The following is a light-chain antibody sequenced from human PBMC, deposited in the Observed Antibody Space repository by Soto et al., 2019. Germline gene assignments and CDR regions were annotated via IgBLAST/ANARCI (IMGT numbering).Light chain of an antibody. V-gene: IGKV3-11*01. CDR2: DAS. J-gene: IGKJ5*01. Sequence: EIVLTQSPSTLSLSPGERTTLSCGASQSVSSYLAWYQQKPGQAPRLLIYDASNRATGIPARFSGSGSGTHFTLTISSLQTEDFATYYCQQLHGYPITFGQGTRLEIK. CDR3: QQLHGYPIT. CDR1: QSVSSY.